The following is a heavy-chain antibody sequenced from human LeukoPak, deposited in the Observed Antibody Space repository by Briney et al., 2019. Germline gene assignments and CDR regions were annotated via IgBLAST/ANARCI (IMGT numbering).Heavy chain of an antibody. V-gene: IGHV3-53*01. CDR1: GFTVSSNY. J-gene: IGHJ4*02. Sequence: GGSLRLSCAASGFTVSSNYMNWVRQGPGKGLECVSVISNDGDTYYADFVKGRFTISRDTSKNTVSLQMNSLRAEDTAVYYCAGDKTTGGWYEFDYWGQGTLVTVSS. CDR2: ISNDGDT. CDR3: AGDKTTGGWYEFDY. D-gene: IGHD6-19*01.